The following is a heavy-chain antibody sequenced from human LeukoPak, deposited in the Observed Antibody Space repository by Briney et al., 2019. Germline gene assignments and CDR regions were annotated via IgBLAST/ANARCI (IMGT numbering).Heavy chain of an antibody. V-gene: IGHV5-51*01. CDR1: GYSFTSYW. Sequence: GESLKISCKGSGYSFTSYWIGWVRQMPGKGLEWMGIIYPGDSDTRYSPSFQGQVTISADKSISTAYLQWSSLKASDTAMYYCARRYYDFWSGYYPPDYWGQGTLVTVSS. CDR3: ARRYYDFWSGYYPPDY. CDR2: IYPGDSDT. D-gene: IGHD3-3*01. J-gene: IGHJ4*02.